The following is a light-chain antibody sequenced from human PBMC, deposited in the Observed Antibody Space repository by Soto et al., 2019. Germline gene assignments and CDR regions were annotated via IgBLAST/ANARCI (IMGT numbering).Light chain of an antibody. J-gene: IGKJ1*01. CDR3: QQYGTSPRT. CDR2: GAY. Sequence: EVMLTQSPGTLSLSPGERATLSCRASQSIFSNYLAWYQQKSGQAPRLLIYGAYNRATGIPDRFSGSGSGTDFTLTISRLEPEDFAVYYCQQYGTSPRTFGQGTKVEFK. V-gene: IGKV3-20*01. CDR1: QSIFSNY.